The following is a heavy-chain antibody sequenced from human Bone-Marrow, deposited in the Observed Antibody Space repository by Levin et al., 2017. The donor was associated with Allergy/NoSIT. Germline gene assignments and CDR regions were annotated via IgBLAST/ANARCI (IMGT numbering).Heavy chain of an antibody. CDR2: ISYDGSNK. D-gene: IGHD3-9*01. J-gene: IGHJ6*02. CDR3: ARGAKYNILTGYRTQRNGMDV. V-gene: IGHV3-30*04. Sequence: GGSLRLSCAASGFTLSTYAMHWVRQAPGKGLEWVAGISYDGSNKQYADSVKGRFTISRDNSKNMLYLQMNSLRAEDTAVYYCARGAKYNILTGYRTQRNGMDVWGQGTTVTVSS. CDR1: GFTLSTYA.